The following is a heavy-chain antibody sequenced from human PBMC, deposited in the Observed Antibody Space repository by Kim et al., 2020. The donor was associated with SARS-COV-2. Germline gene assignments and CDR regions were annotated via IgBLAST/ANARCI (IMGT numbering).Heavy chain of an antibody. CDR1: GGSISSGGYY. D-gene: IGHD3-10*01. Sequence: SETLSLTCTVSGGSISSGGYYWSWIRQHPGKGLEWIGYIYYSGSTYYNPSLKSRVTISVDTSKNQFSLKLSSVTAADTAVYYCARDLAGFRGSVDPWGQGTLVTVSS. V-gene: IGHV4-31*03. CDR3: ARDLAGFRGSVDP. J-gene: IGHJ5*02. CDR2: IYYSGST.